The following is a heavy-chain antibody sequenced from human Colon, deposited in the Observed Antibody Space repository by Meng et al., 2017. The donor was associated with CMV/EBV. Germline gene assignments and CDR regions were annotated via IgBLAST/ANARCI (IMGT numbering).Heavy chain of an antibody. CDR2: MTGSGYRT. J-gene: IGHJ4*02. D-gene: IGHD2-15*01. V-gene: IGHV3-23*01. Sequence: GGSLRLSCAASGFPFSFYAMGWVRQAPGKGLEWVASMTGSGYRTYYADSVKGRFTISRDTSNNTLHLQMNSLRAEDTAVYYCAKYIVVVGAALDSWGQGTLVTVSS. CDR3: AKYIVVVGAALDS. CDR1: GFPFSFYA.